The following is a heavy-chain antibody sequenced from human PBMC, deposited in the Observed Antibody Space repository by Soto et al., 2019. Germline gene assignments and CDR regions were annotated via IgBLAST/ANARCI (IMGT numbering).Heavy chain of an antibody. CDR1: GYTFTSYA. D-gene: IGHD3-22*01. Sequence: ASVKVSCKASGYTFTSYAMHWVRQAPGQRLEWMGWINAGNGNTKYSQKFQGRVTITRDTSASTAYMELSSLRSEDTAVYYCARGEDIDYYDSSGPFFGYWGQGTLVTVSS. CDR2: INAGNGNT. CDR3: ARGEDIDYYDSSGPFFGY. V-gene: IGHV1-3*01. J-gene: IGHJ4*02.